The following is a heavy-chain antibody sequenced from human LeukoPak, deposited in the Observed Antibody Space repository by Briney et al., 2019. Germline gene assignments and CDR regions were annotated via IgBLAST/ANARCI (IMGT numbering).Heavy chain of an antibody. V-gene: IGHV4-61*02. D-gene: IGHD3-22*01. J-gene: IGHJ5*02. CDR3: ARGRVSSGYGFDP. CDR1: GGSISSGSYY. CDR2: IYTSGST. Sequence: SETLSLTCTVSGGSISSGSYYWSWLRQPAGKGLEWIGRIYTSGSTNYNPSLKSRVTISVGTSKNQFSLKLSAVTAPDTAVYYCARGRVSSGYGFDPWGQGTLVTVSS.